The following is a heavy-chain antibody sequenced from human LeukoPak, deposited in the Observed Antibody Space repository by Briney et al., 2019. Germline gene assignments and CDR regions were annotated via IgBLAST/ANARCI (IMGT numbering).Heavy chain of an antibody. V-gene: IGHV4-61*02. J-gene: IGHJ4*02. CDR1: GGSISSGSYY. Sequence: SQTLSLTCTVSGGSISSGSYYWSWIRQPPGKGLEWIGRIYTSGSTNYNPSLKSRVTISVDTSKNQFSLKLSSVTAADTAVYSCAIAVVVPAAMFYFDYWGQGTLVTVSS. CDR2: IYTSGST. CDR3: AIAVVVPAAMFYFDY. D-gene: IGHD2-2*01.